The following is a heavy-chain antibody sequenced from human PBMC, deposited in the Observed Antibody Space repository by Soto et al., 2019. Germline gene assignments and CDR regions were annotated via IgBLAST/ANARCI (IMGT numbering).Heavy chain of an antibody. J-gene: IGHJ4*02. V-gene: IGHV3-33*01. CDR2: IWYDGSNK. Sequence: GGSLRLSCAASGFTFSSYGMHWVRQAPGKGLEWVAVIWYDGSNKYYADSVKGRFTISRDNSKNTLYLQMNSLRAEDTAVYYCARDFRLYYYGSGCYYPIYYFDYWGQGTLVTVSS. D-gene: IGHD3-10*01. CDR3: ARDFRLYYYGSGCYYPIYYFDY. CDR1: GFTFSSYG.